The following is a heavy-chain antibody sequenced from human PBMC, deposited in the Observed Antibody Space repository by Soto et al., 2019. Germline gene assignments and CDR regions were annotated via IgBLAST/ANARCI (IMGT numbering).Heavy chain of an antibody. D-gene: IGHD2-15*01. CDR2: ISYDGSNK. CDR3: AKVSTPSNNYYYDYMDV. V-gene: IGHV3-30*18. Sequence: GGSLRLSCAASGFTFSSYGMHWVRQAPGKGLEWVAVISYDGSNKYYADSVKGRFTISRDSSKNTLYLQLNSLRAEDTAVYYCAKVSTPSNNYYYDYMDVWGKGTTVTVSS. CDR1: GFTFSSYG. J-gene: IGHJ6*03.